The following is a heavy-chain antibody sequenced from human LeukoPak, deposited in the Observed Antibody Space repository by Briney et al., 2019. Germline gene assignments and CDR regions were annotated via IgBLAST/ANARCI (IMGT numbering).Heavy chain of an antibody. CDR3: ARDRSDSSSSMIPFDY. J-gene: IGHJ4*02. D-gene: IGHD6-13*01. CDR1: GFSVSSNF. CDR2: IYSGGTT. Sequence: GGSLRLSCAASGFSVSSNFMSWVRQAPGKGLEWVSVIYSGGTTYNADSVRGRFTISRDNSKNMLYLQMNSLRAEDTAVYYCARDRSDSSSSMIPFDYWGQGTLVTVSS. V-gene: IGHV3-53*01.